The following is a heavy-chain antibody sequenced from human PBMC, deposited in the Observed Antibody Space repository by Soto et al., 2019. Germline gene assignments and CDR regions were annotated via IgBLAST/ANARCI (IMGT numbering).Heavy chain of an antibody. J-gene: IGHJ4*02. D-gene: IGHD6-19*01. CDR1: GFSLSTSGMR. V-gene: IGHV2-70*04. Sequence: VSGPTLVNPTQTLTLTCTFSGFSLSTSGMRVSWIRQPPGKALEWLARIDWDDDKFYSTSLKTRLTISKDTSKNQVVLTMTNMDPVDTATYYCARAHSSGYDYWGQGTLVTVSS. CDR2: IDWDDDK. CDR3: ARAHSSGYDY.